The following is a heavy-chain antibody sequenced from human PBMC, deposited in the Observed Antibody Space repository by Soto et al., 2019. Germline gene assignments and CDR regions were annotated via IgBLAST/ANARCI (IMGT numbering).Heavy chain of an antibody. V-gene: IGHV4-30-4*01. J-gene: IGHJ5*01. CDR1: GGSISSGDSY. Sequence: SETLSLTCTVSGGSISSGDSYWSWLRLSPGKGLEWIAYIFYNGNAYYNPSLRSRATISVDTSRNQFSLELSSVTAADTAVYYCARDFRYSSSSYFGAWFGSLGQGNLVSASS. CDR3: ARDFRYSSSSYFGAWFGS. CDR2: IFYNGNA. D-gene: IGHD6-13*01.